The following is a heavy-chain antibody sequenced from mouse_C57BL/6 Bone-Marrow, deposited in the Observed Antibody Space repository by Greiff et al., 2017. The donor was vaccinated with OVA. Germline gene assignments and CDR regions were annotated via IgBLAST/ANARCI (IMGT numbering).Heavy chain of an antibody. J-gene: IGHJ3*01. CDR3: ALYYYGSSYVEVAY. Sequence: EVKLMESGAELVKPGASVKLSCTASGFNIKDYYMHWVKQRTEQGLEWIGRIDPEDGETKYAPKFQGKATITADTSSNTAYLQLSSLTSEDTAVYYCALYYYGSSYVEVAYWGQGTLVTVSA. D-gene: IGHD1-1*01. CDR2: IDPEDGET. V-gene: IGHV14-2*01. CDR1: GFNIKDYY.